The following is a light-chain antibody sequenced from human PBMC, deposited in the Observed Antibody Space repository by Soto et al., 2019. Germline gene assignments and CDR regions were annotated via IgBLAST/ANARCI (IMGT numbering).Light chain of an antibody. CDR1: QSVSSSS. J-gene: IGKJ1*01. Sequence: EIVLTQSPGTLSLSPGERATLSCRASQSVSSSSLAWYQQKPGQAPRLLIYGASSRATGIPDRFSGSGSGTDFTLTISRVEPEDFAVYYCQQCGSSPWTFGRGTKVEIK. CDR2: GAS. CDR3: QQCGSSPWT. V-gene: IGKV3-20*01.